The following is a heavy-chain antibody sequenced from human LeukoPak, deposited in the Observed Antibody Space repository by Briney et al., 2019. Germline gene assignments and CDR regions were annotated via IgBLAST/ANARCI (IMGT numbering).Heavy chain of an antibody. J-gene: IGHJ3*02. CDR3: ARDQLYYYDSSGYFRPDAFDI. V-gene: IGHV3-23*01. Sequence: GGSLRLSCAASGFTFSSYAMSWVRQAPGKGLEWVSAISGSGGSTYYADSVKGRFTISRDNSKNSLYLQMNSLRAEDTAVYYCARDQLYYYDSSGYFRPDAFDIWGQGTMVTVSS. CDR1: GFTFSSYA. CDR2: ISGSGGST. D-gene: IGHD3-22*01.